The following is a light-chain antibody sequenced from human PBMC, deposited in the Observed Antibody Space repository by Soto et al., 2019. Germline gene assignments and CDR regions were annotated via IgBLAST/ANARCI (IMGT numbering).Light chain of an antibody. CDR2: AAS. Sequence: DIQMTQSPSSLSASVGDRVTITCRASQSISNYLNWYQQKPGKAPKLLIYAASSLQSGVPSRFRGSGSGTDFTLTISNLQPRDFAIYYCQHSYCTPAWTFGKGTKVEIK. CDR1: QSISNY. V-gene: IGKV1-39*01. CDR3: QHSYCTPAWT. J-gene: IGKJ1*01.